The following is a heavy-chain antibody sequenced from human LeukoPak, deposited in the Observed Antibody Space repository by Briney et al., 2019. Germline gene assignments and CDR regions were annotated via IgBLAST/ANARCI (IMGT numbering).Heavy chain of an antibody. D-gene: IGHD1-26*01. CDR1: GVTLSSYA. J-gene: IGHJ2*01. CDR3: AKDRTMGASYWYFDL. CDR2: ISSSGSGGNT. V-gene: IGHV3-23*01. Sequence: PGGSLRLSCAASGVTLSSYAMSWARQAPGKGLAWVSGISSSGSGGNTYYADSVKGRFTISRDSSKNTLFLHMNTLRAEDTAIYYCAKDRTMGASYWYFDLWGRGTLVTVSS.